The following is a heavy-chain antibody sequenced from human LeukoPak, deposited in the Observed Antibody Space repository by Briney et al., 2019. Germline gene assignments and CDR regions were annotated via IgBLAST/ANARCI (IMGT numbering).Heavy chain of an antibody. D-gene: IGHD4-17*01. CDR3: ARGPTVTTRGFQH. J-gene: IGHJ1*01. V-gene: IGHV4-31*03. CDR2: IYYSGST. CDR1: GGSISSGGYY. Sequence: QVQLQQWGAGLLKPSETLSLTCTVSGGSISSGGYYWSWIRQHPGKGLEWIGYIYYSGSTYYNPSLKSRVTISVDTSKNQFSLKLSSVTAADTAVYYCARGPTVTTRGFQHWGQGTLVTVSS.